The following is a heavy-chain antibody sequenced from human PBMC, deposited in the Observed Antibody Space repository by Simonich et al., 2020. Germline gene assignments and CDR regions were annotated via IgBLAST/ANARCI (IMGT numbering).Heavy chain of an antibody. Sequence: QVQLVQSGAEVKKPGASVKVSCKASGYTFTGYYMHGVRQAPGQGLEWMGWIKPNSGGTNYAQKLQGRVTMTRDTSISTAYMELSRLRSDDTAVYYCARGALTGDYYYMDVWGKGTTVTVSS. CDR3: ARGALTGDYYYMDV. J-gene: IGHJ6*03. V-gene: IGHV1-2*02. D-gene: IGHD7-27*01. CDR2: IKPNSGGT. CDR1: GYTFTGYY.